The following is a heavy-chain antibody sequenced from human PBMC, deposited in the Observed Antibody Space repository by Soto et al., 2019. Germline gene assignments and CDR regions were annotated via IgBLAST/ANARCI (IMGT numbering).Heavy chain of an antibody. CDR1: GFTFSSYA. CDR3: ARVGPGTVTYYFDY. CDR2: ISYDGSNK. D-gene: IGHD4-17*01. Sequence: PGGSLRLSCAASGFTFSSYAMHWVRQAPGKGLEWVAVISYDGSNKYYADSVKGRFTISRDNSKNTLYLQMNSLRAEDTAVYYCARVGPGTVTYYFDYWGQGTLVTVSS. J-gene: IGHJ4*02. V-gene: IGHV3-30-3*01.